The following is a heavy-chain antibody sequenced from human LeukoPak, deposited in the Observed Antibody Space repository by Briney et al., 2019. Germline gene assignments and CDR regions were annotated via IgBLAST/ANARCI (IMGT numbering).Heavy chain of an antibody. Sequence: SVKVSCKASGGTFSSYAISWVRQAPGQGLEWMGGIIPIFGTANYAQKFQGRVTITADESTSTAYMELSSLRSEDTAVYYCARDGYYDSSGYYEWYYFDYWGQGTLVTVSS. CDR1: GGTFSSYA. CDR3: ARDGYYDSSGYYEWYYFDY. D-gene: IGHD3-22*01. J-gene: IGHJ4*02. V-gene: IGHV1-69*01. CDR2: IIPIFGTA.